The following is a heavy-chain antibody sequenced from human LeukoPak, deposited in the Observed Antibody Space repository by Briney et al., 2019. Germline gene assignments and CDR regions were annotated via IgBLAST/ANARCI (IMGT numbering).Heavy chain of an antibody. V-gene: IGHV4-34*01. CDR1: GGSFSGYY. Sequence: SETLSLTCAVYGGSFSGYYWSWIRQPPGKGLEWIGEINHSGSTNYNPSLKSRVTISVDTSKNQFSLKLSSVTAADTAVYYCARSRSRPLLPPLPKSQYCFDYWGQGTLVTVSS. D-gene: IGHD2-21*01. CDR3: ARSRSRPLLPPLPKSQYCFDY. CDR2: INHSGST. J-gene: IGHJ4*02.